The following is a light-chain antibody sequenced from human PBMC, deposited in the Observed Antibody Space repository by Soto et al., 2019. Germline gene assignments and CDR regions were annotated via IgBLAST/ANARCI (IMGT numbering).Light chain of an antibody. J-gene: IGLJ3*02. CDR2: GNI. CDR1: SSNIGAGYD. Sequence: QSVLTQPPSVSGAPGQRVTISCIGSSSNIGAGYDVHWYQQFPGTAPKLLIHGNINRPSGVPDRFSGSKSGTSASLAITGLQAEDETDYYCQSYDSSLSALVFGGGTKVTVL. V-gene: IGLV1-40*01. CDR3: QSYDSSLSALV.